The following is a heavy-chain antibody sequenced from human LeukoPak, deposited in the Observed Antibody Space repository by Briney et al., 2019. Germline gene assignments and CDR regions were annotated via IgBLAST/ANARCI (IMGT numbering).Heavy chain of an antibody. V-gene: IGHV4-59*08. Sequence: SETLSLTCTVSGGSISSYYWSWIRQPPGKGLEWIGYIYYSGSTNYNPSLKSRVTISVDTSKNQFSLKLSSVSAADTAVYYCARGNILNGYYLFDYWGQGTLVTVSS. CDR3: ARGNILNGYYLFDY. J-gene: IGHJ4*02. CDR2: IYYSGST. D-gene: IGHD3-9*01. CDR1: GGSISSYY.